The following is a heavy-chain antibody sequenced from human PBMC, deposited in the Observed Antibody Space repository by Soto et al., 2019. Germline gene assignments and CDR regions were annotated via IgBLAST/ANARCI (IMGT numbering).Heavy chain of an antibody. CDR3: ARHRRITMIHAHCYFCMDV. V-gene: IGHV3-74*01. CDR1: GFTFSSYW. Sequence: GGSLRLSCAASGFTFSSYWMHWVRQAPGKGLVWVSRINSDGSSTSYADSVKGRFTISRDNAKNTLYLQMNSLRAEDTAVYYCARHRRITMIHAHCYFCMDVWGQWTAVAVS. J-gene: IGHJ6*01. D-gene: IGHD3-22*01. CDR2: INSDGSST.